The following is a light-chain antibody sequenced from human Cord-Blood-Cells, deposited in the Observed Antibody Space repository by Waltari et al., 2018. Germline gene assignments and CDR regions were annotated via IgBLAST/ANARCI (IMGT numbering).Light chain of an antibody. CDR1: QSVLSSSNNKNY. CDR3: QQYYSTPRT. V-gene: IGKV4-1*01. CDR2: WAS. Sequence: DIVLTPSPDSLAVSLGERATLNCKSSQSVLSSSNNKNYLAWYQQKPGQPPKLLIYWASTRESGVPDRFSGSGSGTDFTLTISSLQAEDVAVYYCQQYYSTPRTFGQGTKVEIK. J-gene: IGKJ1*01.